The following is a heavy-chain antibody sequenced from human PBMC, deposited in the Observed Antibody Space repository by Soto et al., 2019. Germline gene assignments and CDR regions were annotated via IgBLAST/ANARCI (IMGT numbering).Heavy chain of an antibody. CDR1: GFTFSSYG. V-gene: IGHV3-33*01. J-gene: IGHJ4*02. CDR2: IWYDGSNK. D-gene: IGHD5-12*01. Sequence: GGSLRLSCAASGFTFSSYGMHWVRQAPGKGLEWVAVIWYDGSNKYYADSVKGRFTISRDNSKNTLYLQMNSLRAEDTAVYYCARGRSGYTEPPGGYWGQGTLVTVSS. CDR3: ARGRSGYTEPPGGY.